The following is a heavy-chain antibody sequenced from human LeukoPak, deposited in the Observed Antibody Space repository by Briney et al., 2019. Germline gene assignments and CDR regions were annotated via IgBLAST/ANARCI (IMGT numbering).Heavy chain of an antibody. V-gene: IGHV3-7*01. J-gene: IGHJ4*02. D-gene: IGHD2-15*01. CDR1: GFTFSSYW. CDR2: IKQDGSEK. Sequence: GGSLRLSCAASGFTFSSYWMSWVRQAPGKGLEWVANIKQDGSEKYYVDSVKGRFTISRDNAKNSLYLQMNSLRAEDTAVYYCARINCSGGSFYSFPYYFDYWGQGTLVTVSS. CDR3: ARINCSGGSFYSFPYYFDY.